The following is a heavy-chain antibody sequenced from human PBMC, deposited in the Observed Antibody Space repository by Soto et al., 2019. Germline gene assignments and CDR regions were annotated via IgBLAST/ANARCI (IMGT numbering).Heavy chain of an antibody. D-gene: IGHD3-10*01. CDR3: ANPSGYYFGLGSHDEASDM. CDR1: GFMFSGFG. CDR2: ISKDGSKK. Sequence: QVQLVESGGGVVQPGRSLRLSCAASGFMFSGFGMHWVRQAPGKGLQWVAGISKDGSKKYYGDSVKGRFTISRDNSRNTLYLQMNGLRAEDTAVYYCANPSGYYFGLGSHDEASDMWGQGTVVTVFS. V-gene: IGHV3-30*18. J-gene: IGHJ3*02.